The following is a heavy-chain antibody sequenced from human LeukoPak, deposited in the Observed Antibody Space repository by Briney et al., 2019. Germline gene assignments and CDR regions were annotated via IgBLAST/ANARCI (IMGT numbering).Heavy chain of an antibody. V-gene: IGHV1-2*02. Sequence: ASVKVSCKASGYTFTGYDMHWVRQAPGQGLECMGWINPNSGGTNYAQKFQGRVTMTRDTSISTAYMELSRLRSDDTAVYYCARDSGERGSGSYLIAYWGQGTLVTVSS. CDR3: ARDSGERGSGSYLIAY. J-gene: IGHJ4*02. CDR1: GYTFTGYD. CDR2: INPNSGGT. D-gene: IGHD3-10*01.